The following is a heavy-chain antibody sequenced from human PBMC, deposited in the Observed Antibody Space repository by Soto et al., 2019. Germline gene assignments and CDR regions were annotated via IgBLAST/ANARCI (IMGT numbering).Heavy chain of an antibody. Sequence: LGESLKISCKGSGYSFTSYWIGWVRQMPGKGLEWMGIIYPGDSDTRYSPSFQGQVTISADKSISTAYLQWSSLKASDTAMYYCERQGALVPATYYYYGMDVWGQGTTVTVSS. CDR2: IYPGDSDT. V-gene: IGHV5-51*01. CDR1: GYSFTSYW. CDR3: ERQGALVPATYYYYGMDV. D-gene: IGHD2-21*02. J-gene: IGHJ6*02.